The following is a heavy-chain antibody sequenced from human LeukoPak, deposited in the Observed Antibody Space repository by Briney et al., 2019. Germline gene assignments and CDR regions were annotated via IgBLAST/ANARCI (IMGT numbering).Heavy chain of an antibody. CDR3: ARATAGTGYFFDY. Sequence: PSETLSLTCTVSGDSIRNYYWTWIPQPPGKGLEWIAYMFHTGSTNHNPSLRSRVTMSVDMSKNQFSLKLSSVTAADTAIYYCARATAGTGYFFDYWGQGALVTVSS. CDR1: GDSIRNYY. D-gene: IGHD6-13*01. CDR2: MFHTGST. J-gene: IGHJ4*02. V-gene: IGHV4-59*01.